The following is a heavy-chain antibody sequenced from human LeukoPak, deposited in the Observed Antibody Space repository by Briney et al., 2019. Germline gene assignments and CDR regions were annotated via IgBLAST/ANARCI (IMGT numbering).Heavy chain of an antibody. Sequence: PGGSLRLSCAASGFTSSDYYMSWIRQAPGKGLEWVSYISSSGSTIYYADSVKGRFTISRDNSKNSLYLQMNSLRAEDTAVYYCAREIRATTVTTESYNWFDPWGQGTLVTVSS. J-gene: IGHJ5*02. CDR2: ISSSGSTI. CDR3: AREIRATTVTTESYNWFDP. V-gene: IGHV3-11*04. D-gene: IGHD4-17*01. CDR1: GFTSSDYY.